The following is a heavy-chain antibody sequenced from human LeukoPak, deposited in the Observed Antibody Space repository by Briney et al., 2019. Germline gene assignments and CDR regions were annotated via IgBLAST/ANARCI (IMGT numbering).Heavy chain of an antibody. CDR3: ARVGYCSGGSCSFDS. J-gene: IGHJ4*02. D-gene: IGHD2-15*01. V-gene: IGHV4-39*07. Sequence: PSETLSLTCTVSGGPVSSVRYYWGWIRQPPGKGLEWIGHIYYSGDTNYNPSLKSRLTISIDTFNNQFSLIMRSVTAADTAVYYCARVGYCSGGSCSFDSWGQGTLVTVSS. CDR1: GGPVSSVRYY. CDR2: IYYSGDT.